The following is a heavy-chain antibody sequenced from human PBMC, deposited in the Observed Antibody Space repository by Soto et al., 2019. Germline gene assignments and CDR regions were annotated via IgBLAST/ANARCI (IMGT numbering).Heavy chain of an antibody. CDR3: ARSLYDGYSYGYYFDY. V-gene: IGHV4-30-2*01. CDR1: GGSISSGGYS. CDR2: IYHSGST. J-gene: IGHJ4*02. D-gene: IGHD5-18*01. Sequence: SETLSLTCAVSGGSISSGGYSWSWIRQPPGKGLEWIGYIYHSGSTYYNPSLKSRVTISVDRSKNQFSLKLSSVTAANTAVYYCARSLYDGYSYGYYFDYWGQGTLVTVSS.